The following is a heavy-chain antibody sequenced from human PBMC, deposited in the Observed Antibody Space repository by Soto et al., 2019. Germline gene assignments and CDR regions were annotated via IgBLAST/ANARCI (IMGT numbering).Heavy chain of an antibody. D-gene: IGHD4-17*01. CDR1: RGTFSSYA. Sequence: ASEMVSCKGYRGTFSSYAISWVRQAPGQGLEWMGGIIPIFGTANYAQKFQGRVTITADESTSTAYMELSSLRSEDTAVYYCARTVQFPTVTTIWWGTDYYYGMDVWGQRTTVTVSS. J-gene: IGHJ6*02. V-gene: IGHV1-69*13. CDR2: IIPIFGTA. CDR3: ARTVQFPTVTTIWWGTDYYYGMDV.